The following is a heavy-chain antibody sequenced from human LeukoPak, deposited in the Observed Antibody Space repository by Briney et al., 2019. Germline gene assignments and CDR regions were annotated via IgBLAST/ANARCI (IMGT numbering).Heavy chain of an antibody. CDR2: IYSGGST. CDR1: GFTVSSNY. V-gene: IGHV3-66*01. J-gene: IGHJ6*02. CDR3: ARGGVVVAAPKQYYYYYYGMDV. Sequence: PGGSLRLSCAASGFTVSSNYMSWVRQAPGKGLEWVSVIYSGGSTYYADSVKGRFTISRDNSKNTLYLQMNSLRAEYTAVYYCARGGVVVAAPKQYYYYYYGMDVWGQGTTVTVSS. D-gene: IGHD2-15*01.